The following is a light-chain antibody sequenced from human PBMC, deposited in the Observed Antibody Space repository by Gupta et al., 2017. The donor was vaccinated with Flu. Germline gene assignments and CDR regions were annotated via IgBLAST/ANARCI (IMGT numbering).Light chain of an antibody. Sequence: ATLSGSPGERATLSCRASQSVLTNLAWYQQRPGQAPRLLIYGASTRATGIPARFSGSGYETEFTLTITSRQSEDFAVYYCQQYHDWPPRTFGQGTKVEIK. J-gene: IGKJ1*01. CDR3: QQYHDWPPRT. CDR1: QSVLTN. CDR2: GAS. V-gene: IGKV3-15*01.